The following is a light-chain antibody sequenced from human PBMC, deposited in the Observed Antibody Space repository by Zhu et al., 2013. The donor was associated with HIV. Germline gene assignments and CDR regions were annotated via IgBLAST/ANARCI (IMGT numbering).Light chain of an antibody. V-gene: IGKV1-27*01. Sequence: DIQMTQSPSSLSASVGDRVTITCRASQAISNYLAWYQQKPGEVPKLLIYAASNLESGVPLRFSGSGSGTDFTLTISSLQAEDVAVYYCQQYYDNASFGPGTKVEVK. J-gene: IGKJ3*01. CDR2: AAS. CDR3: QQYYDNAS. CDR1: QAISNY.